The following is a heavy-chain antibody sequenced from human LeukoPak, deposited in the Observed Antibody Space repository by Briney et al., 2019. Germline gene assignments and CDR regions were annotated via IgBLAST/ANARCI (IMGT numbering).Heavy chain of an antibody. J-gene: IGHJ4*02. D-gene: IGHD5-18*01. Sequence: SETLSLTCTVSGGSIRSYYWSWLRQPAGKGLEWIGRIYTSGSTNYNPSLKSRVTMSVDTSKNQFSLKLSSVTAADTAVYYCASSQVWGYSYGSFDYWGQGTLVTVSS. CDR1: GGSIRSYY. V-gene: IGHV4-4*07. CDR3: ASSQVWGYSYGSFDY. CDR2: IYTSGST.